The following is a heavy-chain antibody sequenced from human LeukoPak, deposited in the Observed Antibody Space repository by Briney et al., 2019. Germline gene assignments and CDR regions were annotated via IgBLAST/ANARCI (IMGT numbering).Heavy chain of an antibody. CDR3: AKDPKYYYDSSGYFDY. Sequence: GGSLRLSCAASGFTFSSYGMHWVRQAPGEGLELGAVIWYDGSNKYYADSVKGRFTISRDNSKNTLYLQMNSLRAEDTAVYYCAKDPKYYYDSSGYFDYWGQGTLVTVSS. D-gene: IGHD3-22*01. J-gene: IGHJ4*02. CDR1: GFTFSSYG. CDR2: IWYDGSNK. V-gene: IGHV3-33*06.